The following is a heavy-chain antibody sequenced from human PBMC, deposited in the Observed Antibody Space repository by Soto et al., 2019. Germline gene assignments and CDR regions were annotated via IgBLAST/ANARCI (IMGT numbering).Heavy chain of an antibody. V-gene: IGHV4-39*01. J-gene: IGHJ4*02. CDR1: GGSISSSSYY. Sequence: QLQLQESGPGLVRPSETLSLTCTVSGGSISSSSYYWGWIRQPPGKGLEWIGSIYYSGSTYYNTSLKSQVTISVATYMNQFSLKLSSVAVADTAVYYCATLEEGDVDYWGQGTLVTVSS. CDR3: ATLEEGDVDY. CDR2: IYYSGST.